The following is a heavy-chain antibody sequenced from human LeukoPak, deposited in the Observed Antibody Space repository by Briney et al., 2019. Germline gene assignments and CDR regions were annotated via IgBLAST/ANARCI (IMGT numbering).Heavy chain of an antibody. CDR1: GGSISSGGYY. Sequence: SETLSLTCTVSGGSISSGGYYLSWIRQHPVKGLEWIGYIYYSGSTYYNPSLKSRVTISVDTSKNQFSLKLSSVTAADTAVYYCAREAFGTSYNWFDPWGQGTLVTVSS. CDR3: AREAFGTSYNWFDP. CDR2: IYYSGST. D-gene: IGHD3-3*01. V-gene: IGHV4-31*03. J-gene: IGHJ5*02.